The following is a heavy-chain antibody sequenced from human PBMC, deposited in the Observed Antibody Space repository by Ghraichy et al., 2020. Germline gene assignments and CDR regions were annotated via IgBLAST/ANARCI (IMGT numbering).Heavy chain of an antibody. CDR1: GFSVSGYW. CDR2: IDEYGSGT. Sequence: GGSLRLSCAASGFSVSGYWVHWVRQAPGKGLQWVSRIDEYGSGTTYADSVKGRFAISRDNAKNTVYLQMNSLRAEDTAMYYCSTLDLGGTDYWGQGTLVTVSS. D-gene: IGHD3-16*01. J-gene: IGHJ4*02. CDR3: STLDLGGTDY. V-gene: IGHV3-74*01.